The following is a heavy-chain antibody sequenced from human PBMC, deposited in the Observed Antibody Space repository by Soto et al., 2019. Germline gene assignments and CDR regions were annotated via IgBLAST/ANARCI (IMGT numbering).Heavy chain of an antibody. Sequence: QLQLQESGPGLVKPSETLSLTCTVSGGSISSSSYYWGWIRQPPGKGLEWIGSIYYSGSTYYNPSLKSRVTISVDTSKNQSSLKLSSVTAADTAVYYCARRGYSYDAFDIWGQGTMVTVSS. CDR1: GGSISSSSYY. CDR2: IYYSGST. V-gene: IGHV4-39*01. CDR3: ARRGYSYDAFDI. D-gene: IGHD5-18*01. J-gene: IGHJ3*02.